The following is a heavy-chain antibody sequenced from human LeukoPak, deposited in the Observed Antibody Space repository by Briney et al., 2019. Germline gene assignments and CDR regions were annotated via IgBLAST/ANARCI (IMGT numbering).Heavy chain of an antibody. J-gene: IGHJ4*02. CDR1: GFTFSSYA. Sequence: PGGSLKLSCAASGFTFSSYAMHWVRQAPGKGLEWVAVISYDGRNKYYADSVKGRFTISRDNSKSTLYLQMDSLRPEDTAVYYCAKLGLGEAMATDFDYWGQGTLVTVSS. V-gene: IGHV3-30*18. CDR2: ISYDGRNK. D-gene: IGHD5-18*01. CDR3: AKLGLGEAMATDFDY.